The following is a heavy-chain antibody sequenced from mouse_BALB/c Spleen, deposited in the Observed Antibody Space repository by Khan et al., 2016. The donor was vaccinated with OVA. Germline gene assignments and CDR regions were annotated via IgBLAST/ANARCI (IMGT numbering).Heavy chain of an antibody. CDR3: ARIQGGGFDY. Sequence: VQLQESGPGLVKPSQSLSFTCTATGYSITSDYARNWIRQLPGNKLEWMGYIRSSGNTKYNPSFKSRTSITRDTSKNQSFLQLNFVTIEDTATYYCARIQGGGFDYWGQGTTLTVSS. D-gene: IGHD3-2*02. J-gene: IGHJ2*01. CDR2: IRSSGNT. CDR1: GYSITSDYA. V-gene: IGHV3-2*02.